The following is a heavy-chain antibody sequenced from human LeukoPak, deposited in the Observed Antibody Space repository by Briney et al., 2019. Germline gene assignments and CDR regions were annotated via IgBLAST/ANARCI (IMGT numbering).Heavy chain of an antibody. CDR1: GFTFSSYW. Sequence: GGSLRLSCAASGFTFSSYWMSWVRQAPGKGLEWVANIKQDGSEKCYVDSVKGRFTISRDNAKNSLYLQMNSLRAEDTAVYYCARVRGPGIAARPTPFDYWGQGTLVTVSS. CDR2: IKQDGSEK. V-gene: IGHV3-7*01. D-gene: IGHD6-6*01. CDR3: ARVRGPGIAARPTPFDY. J-gene: IGHJ4*02.